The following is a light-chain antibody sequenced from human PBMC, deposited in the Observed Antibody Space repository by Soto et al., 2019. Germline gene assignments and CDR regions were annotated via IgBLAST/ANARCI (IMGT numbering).Light chain of an antibody. J-gene: IGLJ7*01. V-gene: IGLV1-47*02. Sequence: QPVLTQPPSASGTPGQRVTISCSGSSSNIGGNYVYWYQQFPGTAPKLLIYSNIHRPSGVPDRFSGSKSGTSASLAISGLRSEDEAHYFCAAWDDSLSRAVFGGGTQLTVL. CDR3: AAWDDSLSRAV. CDR1: SSNIGGNY. CDR2: SNI.